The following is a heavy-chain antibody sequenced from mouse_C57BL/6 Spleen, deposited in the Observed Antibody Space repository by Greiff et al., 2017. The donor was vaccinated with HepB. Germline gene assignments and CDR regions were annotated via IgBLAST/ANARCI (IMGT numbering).Heavy chain of an antibody. V-gene: IGHV1-52*01. J-gene: IGHJ2*01. Sequence: QVQLQQPGAELVRPGSSVKLSCKASGYTFTSYWMHWVKQRPIQGLEWIGNIDPSDSATHYNQKFKDKATLTVDKSSSRAYMKLSSLTSEDSAVYYCARRPMGTTRVDYWGQGTTLTVSS. CDR1: GYTFTSYW. CDR3: ARRPMGTTRVDY. D-gene: IGHD2-14*01. CDR2: IDPSDSAT.